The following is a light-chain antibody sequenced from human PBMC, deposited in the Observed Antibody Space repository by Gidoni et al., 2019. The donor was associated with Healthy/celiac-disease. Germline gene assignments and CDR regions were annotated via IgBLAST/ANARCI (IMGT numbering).Light chain of an antibody. J-gene: IGLJ2*01. Sequence: SYVLTQPPSVSVAPGQTARITCGGNHIGSKSVHWYQQKPGQAPVLVVYDDSDRPSGIPARFSGSNSGNTATLTISRVEAGDEADYYCQVWDSSSDRVVFGGGTKLTVL. CDR2: DDS. V-gene: IGLV3-21*02. CDR3: QVWDSSSDRVV. CDR1: HIGSKS.